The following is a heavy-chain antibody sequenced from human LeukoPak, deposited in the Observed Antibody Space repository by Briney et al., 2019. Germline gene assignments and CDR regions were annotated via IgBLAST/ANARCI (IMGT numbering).Heavy chain of an antibody. CDR3: VRDKVDNAYTGSLFDY. CDR2: IKEDGSEK. Sequence: PGGSLRLSCAASGFTFSSYWMSWVRQAPGKGLEWVANIKEDGSEKYYVDSVKGRFTISRDNAKNSVYLQMNSLRAEDTAVYYCVRDKVDNAYTGSLFDYWGQGTLVTVSS. J-gene: IGHJ4*02. V-gene: IGHV3-7*01. CDR1: GFTFSSYW. D-gene: IGHD5-24*01.